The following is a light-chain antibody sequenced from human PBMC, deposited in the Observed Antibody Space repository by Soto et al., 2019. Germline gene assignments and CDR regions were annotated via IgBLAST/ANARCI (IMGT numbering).Light chain of an antibody. V-gene: IGKV3-15*01. Sequence: EIVMTQSPATLSVSPGESATLSCRASQSVTSLLAWSQQNRGQAPRLLIYGASTRATAIPARFSGSGSGTEFSLTISSLQSEDFAVEDCQQYHSWPLSFGGGTRLEI. J-gene: IGKJ4*01. CDR3: QQYHSWPLS. CDR1: QSVTSL. CDR2: GAS.